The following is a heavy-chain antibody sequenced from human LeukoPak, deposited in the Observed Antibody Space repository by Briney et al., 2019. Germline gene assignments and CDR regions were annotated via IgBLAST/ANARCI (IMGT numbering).Heavy chain of an antibody. CDR2: ISSSSSYT. CDR1: GFTFSDYY. V-gene: IGHV3-11*06. Sequence: GGSLRLSCAASGFTFSDYYMSWIRQAPGKGLEWVSYISSSSSYTNYADSVKGRFTISRDNAKNSLYLQMNSLRAEDTAVYYCARPSGSSGWYARGFDPWGRGTLVTVSS. D-gene: IGHD6-19*01. CDR3: ARPSGSSGWYARGFDP. J-gene: IGHJ5*02.